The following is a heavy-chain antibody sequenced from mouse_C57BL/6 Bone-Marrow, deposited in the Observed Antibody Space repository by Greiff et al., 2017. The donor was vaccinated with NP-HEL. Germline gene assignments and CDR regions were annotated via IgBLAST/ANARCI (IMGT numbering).Heavy chain of an antibody. CDR1: GYTFTSYG. CDR2: IYPRSGNT. J-gene: IGHJ1*03. V-gene: IGHV1-81*01. CDR3: ARRLTGRLGYFDV. D-gene: IGHD4-1*01. Sequence: QVQLQQSGAELARPGASVKLSCKASGYTFTSYGISWVKQRTGQGLEWIGEIYPRSGNTYYNEEFKGKATLTADKSSSTAYMGLRSLTSEDSAVYFCARRLTGRLGYFDVWGTGTTVTVSS.